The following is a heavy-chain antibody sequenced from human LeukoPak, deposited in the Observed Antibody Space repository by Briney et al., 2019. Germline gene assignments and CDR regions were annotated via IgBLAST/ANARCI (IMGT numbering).Heavy chain of an antibody. D-gene: IGHD3-3*01. J-gene: IGHJ6*02. Sequence: GGSLRLSCAASGFTFSDYYMSWIRQAPGKGLEWVSYISSSGSTIYYADSVKGRFTISRDNAKNSLYLQMNSLRAEDTAVYYCARDSYDFWSGYLGDYYYGMDVWGQGTTVTVSS. V-gene: IGHV3-11*01. CDR2: ISSSGSTI. CDR1: GFTFSDYY. CDR3: ARDSYDFWSGYLGDYYYGMDV.